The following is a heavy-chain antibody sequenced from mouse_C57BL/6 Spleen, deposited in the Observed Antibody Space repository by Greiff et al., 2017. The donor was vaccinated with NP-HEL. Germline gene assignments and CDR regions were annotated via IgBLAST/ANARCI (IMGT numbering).Heavy chain of an antibody. CDR1: GFTFSSYA. CDR2: ISDGGSYT. D-gene: IGHD1-1*02. Sequence: EVQGVESGGGLVKPGGSLKLSCAASGFTFSSYAMSWVRQTPDKRLEWVATISDGGSYTYYPDNVKGRFTISRDNAKNNLYLQMSHLKSEDTAMFWCTRTALCAMDYWGQGTSVTVSS. V-gene: IGHV5-4*01. J-gene: IGHJ4*01. CDR3: TRTALCAMDY.